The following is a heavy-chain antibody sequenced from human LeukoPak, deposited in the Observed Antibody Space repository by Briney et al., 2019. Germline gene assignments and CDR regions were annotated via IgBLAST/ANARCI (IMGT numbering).Heavy chain of an antibody. CDR2: ISSSSSYI. Sequence: GSLRLSCAASGFTFSNYGMNWVRQAPGKGLEWVSFISSSSSYIYYADSVKGRFTISRDNAKNSLYLQMNSLRAEDTAVYYCARDRITFGGVIAYTFDYWGQGTLVTVSS. CDR1: GFTFSNYG. V-gene: IGHV3-21*01. J-gene: IGHJ4*02. CDR3: ARDRITFGGVIAYTFDY. D-gene: IGHD3-16*02.